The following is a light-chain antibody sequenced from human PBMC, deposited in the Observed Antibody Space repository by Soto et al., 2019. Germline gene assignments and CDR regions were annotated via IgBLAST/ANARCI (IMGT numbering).Light chain of an antibody. CDR1: QSISKY. Sequence: DLQTTQSPSSLPPSVGDRVHITCRASQSISKYVNWYQNKPGKAPTVLIHAASSLHSGVPSRFSGSGSGTDVFLTISSLQPEDFAVYDGQQSHSKPLTFGGGTRLEIK. V-gene: IGKV1-39*01. CDR2: AAS. CDR3: QQSHSKPLT. J-gene: IGKJ5*01.